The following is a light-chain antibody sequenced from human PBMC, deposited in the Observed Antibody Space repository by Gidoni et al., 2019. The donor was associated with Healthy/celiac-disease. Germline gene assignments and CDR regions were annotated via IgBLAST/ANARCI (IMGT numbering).Light chain of an antibody. CDR3: QQENSYSWT. CDR1: QSISSW. J-gene: IGKJ1*01. V-gene: IGKV1-5*01. CDR2: DAS. Sequence: GDRVTITGRASQSISSWLAWYQQKPGKAPKLLIYDASSLESGVPSRFSGSGSGTEFTLTISSLQPDDFGTYYRQQENSYSWTFGQGTKVEIK.